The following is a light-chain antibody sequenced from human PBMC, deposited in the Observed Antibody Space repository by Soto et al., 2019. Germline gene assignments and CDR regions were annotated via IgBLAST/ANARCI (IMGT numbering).Light chain of an antibody. CDR1: SSDVGGNNY. CDR3: TSYADINTVV. J-gene: IGLJ2*01. V-gene: IGLV2-14*03. CDR2: NVD. Sequence: QSALTQVASVSASPGQSITISCTGTSSDVGGNNYVSWYQQHPGNAPKLMIYNVDYRPSGVSNRFSGSKSGNTASLTISGLQADDEDYYYCTSYADINTVVFGGGTKLTVL.